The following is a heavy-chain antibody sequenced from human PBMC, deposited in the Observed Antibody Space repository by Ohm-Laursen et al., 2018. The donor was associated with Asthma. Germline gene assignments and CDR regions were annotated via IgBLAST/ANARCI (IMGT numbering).Heavy chain of an antibody. CDR3: ARDVMEWYLPAFDF. J-gene: IGHJ4*02. D-gene: IGHD3-3*01. CDR2: GGSYYDGGLK. CDR1: GFTFSAYW. V-gene: IGHV3-30-3*01. Sequence: SLRLSCTASGFTFSAYWMSWARQAPGKGLEWVAVGGSYYDGGLKYYADSVNGRFTVSRDDSKNTLYLQMNSLRPDDTAVYYCARDVMEWYLPAFDFWGQGTLVTVSS.